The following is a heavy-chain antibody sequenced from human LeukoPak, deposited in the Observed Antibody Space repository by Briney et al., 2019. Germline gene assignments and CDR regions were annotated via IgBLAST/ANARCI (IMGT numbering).Heavy chain of an antibody. CDR2: IYYSGST. CDR3: ARHSSGWYGGNDAFDI. CDR1: GGSISSYY. D-gene: IGHD6-19*01. Sequence: SETLSLTCTVSGGSISSYYWSWIRQPPGKGLEWIGYIYYSGSTNYNPSLKSRVTISVDTSKNQFSLKLSSVTAADTAVYYCARHSSGWYGGNDAFDIWGQGTIVTVSS. V-gene: IGHV4-59*08. J-gene: IGHJ3*02.